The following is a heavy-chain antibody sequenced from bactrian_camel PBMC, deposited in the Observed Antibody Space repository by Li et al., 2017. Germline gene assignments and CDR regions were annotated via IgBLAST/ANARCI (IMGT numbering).Heavy chain of an antibody. CDR2: ISSAGGTT. CDR1: GFTFSSYP. J-gene: IGHJ4*01. D-gene: IGHD2*01. CDR3: ATHNSNPDWAGRLTPRAYKY. Sequence: QVQLVESGGDLVQPGGSLRLSCAASGFTFSSYPMYWVRQAPGKALEWISFISSAGGTTNYADSVKGRFTISRDNAKNTVYLQMNNLRPEDTAKYFCATHNSNPDWAGRLTPRAYKYWGQWTQVTVS. V-gene: IGHV3S25*01.